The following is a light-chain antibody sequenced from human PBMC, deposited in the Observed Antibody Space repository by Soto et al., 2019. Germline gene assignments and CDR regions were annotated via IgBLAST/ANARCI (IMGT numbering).Light chain of an antibody. CDR2: DAS. Sequence: EIVSTQSPATLPLSPGERATLSCRASQGISSYLAWYQQKPGQAPRLLIYDASNRATGIPARFSGSVSGTDFTLTISSLEPEDFAVYYCQQRSNWPQLTFGGGTKVEIK. CDR3: QQRSNWPQLT. J-gene: IGKJ4*01. V-gene: IGKV3-11*01. CDR1: QGISSY.